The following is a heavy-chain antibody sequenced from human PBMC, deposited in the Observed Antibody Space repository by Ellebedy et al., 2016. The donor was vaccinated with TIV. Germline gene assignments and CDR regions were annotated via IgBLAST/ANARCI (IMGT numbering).Heavy chain of an antibody. CDR3: AKPLSSGSYPFDY. V-gene: IGHV3-30*18. CDR1: GFTFSSYG. D-gene: IGHD3-10*01. J-gene: IGHJ4*02. Sequence: GGSLRLSXAVSGFTFSSYGMHWVRQAPGKGLEWVAVISYDGSAEFYADSVKGRFTISRDKSKNTLYLQMSSLRAEDTAVYYCAKPLSSGSYPFDYWGQGALVIVSS. CDR2: ISYDGSAE.